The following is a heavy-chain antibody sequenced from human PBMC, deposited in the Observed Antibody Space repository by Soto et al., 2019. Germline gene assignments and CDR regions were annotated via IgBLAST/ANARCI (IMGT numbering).Heavy chain of an antibody. D-gene: IGHD3-22*01. J-gene: IGHJ6*02. V-gene: IGHV3-15*01. Sequence: EVQLVESGGGLVKPGGSLRLSCAASGFTFSNAWMSWVRQAPGKGLEWVGRIKSKTDGGTTDYAAPVKGRFTISRDNSKNTLYLQMNSLRAEDTAVYYCAALGVNYYDSSGYYYPWGYYGMDVWGQGTTVTVSS. CDR2: IKSKTDGGTT. CDR3: AALGVNYYDSSGYYYPWGYYGMDV. CDR1: GFTFSNAW.